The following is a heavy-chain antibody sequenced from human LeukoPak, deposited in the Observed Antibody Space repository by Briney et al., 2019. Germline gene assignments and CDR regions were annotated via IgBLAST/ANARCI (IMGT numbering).Heavy chain of an antibody. CDR2: IYYSGST. J-gene: IGHJ4*02. D-gene: IGHD3-22*01. Sequence: SETLSLTCTVSGGSISSYYWSWIRQPPGKGLEWIGYIYYSGSTNYNPSLKSRVTISVDTSMNQFSLKLSSVTAADTAVYYCATYYYDSSGYYWFDYWGQGTLVTVSS. CDR3: ATYYYDSSGYYWFDY. CDR1: GGSISSYY. V-gene: IGHV4-59*01.